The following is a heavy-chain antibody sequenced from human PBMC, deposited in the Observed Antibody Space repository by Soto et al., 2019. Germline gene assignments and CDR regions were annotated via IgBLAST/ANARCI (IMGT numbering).Heavy chain of an antibody. D-gene: IGHD2-15*01. J-gene: IGHJ6*02. CDR3: ARVYCSGGSCYSRPDYYYGMDV. CDR1: GFTFSSYG. Sequence: QVQLVESGGGVVQPGRSLRLSCAASGFTFSSYGMHRVRQAPGKGLEWVAVIWYDGSNKYYADSVKGRFTISRDNSKNTLYLQMNSLRAGDTAVYYCARVYCSGGSCYSRPDYYYGMDVWGQGTTVTVSS. CDR2: IWYDGSNK. V-gene: IGHV3-33*01.